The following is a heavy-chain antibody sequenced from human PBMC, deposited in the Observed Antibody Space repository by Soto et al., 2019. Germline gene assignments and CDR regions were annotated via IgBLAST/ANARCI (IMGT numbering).Heavy chain of an antibody. V-gene: IGHV3-30*04. Sequence: PGGSLRLSCAASGFSFSHYAMHWVRQPPGKGLEWVALISYDGENQYFTDSVRGRFTISRDNSKTAVYLEMNDLGLDDTATYYCVSPHSESSNAFDLWGQGTLVTVS. CDR3: VSPHSESSNAFDL. CDR1: GFSFSHYA. CDR2: ISYDGENQ. D-gene: IGHD3-10*01. J-gene: IGHJ5*02.